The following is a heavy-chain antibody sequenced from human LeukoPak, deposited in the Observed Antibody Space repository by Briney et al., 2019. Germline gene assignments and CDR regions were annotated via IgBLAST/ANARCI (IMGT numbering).Heavy chain of an antibody. J-gene: IGHJ1*01. Sequence: SETLSLTCAVYGGSFSGYYWSWIRQPPGKGLEWIGEINHSGSTYYNPSLKSRVTISVDTSKNQFSLKLSSVTAADTAVYYCARGRGRVLKSGFQHWGQGTLVTVSS. D-gene: IGHD2-8*01. V-gene: IGHV4-34*01. CDR1: GGSFSGYY. CDR2: INHSGST. CDR3: ARGRGRVLKSGFQH.